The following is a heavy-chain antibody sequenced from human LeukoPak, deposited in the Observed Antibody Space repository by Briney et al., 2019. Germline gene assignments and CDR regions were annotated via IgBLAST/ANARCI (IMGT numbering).Heavy chain of an antibody. V-gene: IGHV3-7*01. CDR1: GFTFSAYW. J-gene: IGHJ4*02. CDR3: ARGGWSDY. D-gene: IGHD5-12*01. Sequence: GGSLRLSCAASGFTFSAYWMTWVRQAPGKGLEWVANIKEDGTEKNYVDSVKGRFTISRDNVKKSLYLEMNSLRVEDTAVYYCARGGWSDYGGQETQVTV. CDR2: IKEDGTEK.